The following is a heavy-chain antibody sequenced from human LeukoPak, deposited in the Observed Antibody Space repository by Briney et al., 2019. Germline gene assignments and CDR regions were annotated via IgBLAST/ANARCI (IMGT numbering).Heavy chain of an antibody. CDR1: GFTFSSYA. V-gene: IGHV3-30-3*01. CDR3: ARDGVMITFGGVIVIPGPIDY. J-gene: IGHJ4*02. D-gene: IGHD3-16*02. CDR2: ISYDGSNK. Sequence: GGSLRLSCPASGFTFSSYAMHWVRQAPGKGLEWVAVISYDGSNKYYADSVKGRFTISRDNSKNTLYLQMNSLRAEDTAVYYCARDGVMITFGGVIVIPGPIDYWGQGTLVTVSS.